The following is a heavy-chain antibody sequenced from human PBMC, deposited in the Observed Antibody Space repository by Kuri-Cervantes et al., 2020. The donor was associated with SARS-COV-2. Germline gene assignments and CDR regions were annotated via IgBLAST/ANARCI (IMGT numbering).Heavy chain of an antibody. Sequence: VTLPCKASGYTFTSYGISWVRQAPGQGLEWMGWISAYNGNTNYAQKLQGRVTMTTDTSTSTAYMELRSLRSDDTAVYYCARVSTDAFDIWGQGTMVTVSS. CDR3: ARVSTDAFDI. V-gene: IGHV1-18*01. J-gene: IGHJ3*02. CDR2: ISAYNGNT. CDR1: GYTFTSYG.